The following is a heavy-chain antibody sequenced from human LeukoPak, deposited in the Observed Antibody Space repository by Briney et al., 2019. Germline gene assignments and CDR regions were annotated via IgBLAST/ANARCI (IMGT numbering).Heavy chain of an antibody. CDR2: ISSSSSTI. CDR1: AFTFSSYS. J-gene: IGHJ5*02. CDR3: ARDLPSITMVRGVIIAGFDP. D-gene: IGHD3-10*01. V-gene: IGHV3-48*01. Sequence: GGSLRLSCAASAFTFSSYSMNWVRQAPGKGLEWVSYISSSSSTIYYADSVKGRFTISRDNAKNSLYLQMNSLRAEDTAVYYCARDLPSITMVRGVIIAGFDPWGQGTLVTVSS.